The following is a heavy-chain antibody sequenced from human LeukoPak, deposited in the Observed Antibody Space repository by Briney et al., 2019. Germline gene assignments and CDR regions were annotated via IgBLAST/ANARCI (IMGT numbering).Heavy chain of an antibody. D-gene: IGHD3-22*01. V-gene: IGHV1-18*01. CDR3: AREYYDSSGYYSFDY. J-gene: IGHJ4*02. Sequence: ASVKVSYKASGYTFTRYGISWVRQAPGQGLEWMGWISAYNGNTDYAQKLQGRVTMTTDTSTSTAYMELRSLRSDDTAVYYCAREYYDSSGYYSFDYWGQGTLVTVSS. CDR2: ISAYNGNT. CDR1: GYTFTRYG.